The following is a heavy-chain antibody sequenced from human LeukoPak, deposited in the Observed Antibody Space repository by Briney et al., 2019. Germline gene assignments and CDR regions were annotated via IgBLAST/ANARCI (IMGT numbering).Heavy chain of an antibody. Sequence: GGSLRLSCAASRFTFSSYGMHWVRQAPGKGLEWVAVIWYDGSNKYYADSVKGRFTISRDNSKNTLYLQMNSLRAEDTAVYYCARRYGSGSPADYWGQGTLVTVSS. V-gene: IGHV3-33*01. CDR1: RFTFSSYG. CDR2: IWYDGSNK. J-gene: IGHJ4*02. D-gene: IGHD3-10*01. CDR3: ARRYGSGSPADY.